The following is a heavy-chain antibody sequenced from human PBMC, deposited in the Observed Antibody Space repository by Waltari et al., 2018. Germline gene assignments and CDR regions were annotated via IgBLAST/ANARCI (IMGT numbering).Heavy chain of an antibody. CDR1: GGSFSTSA. Sequence: QVQVVQSGAEVKRPGSSVKVSCKASGGSFSTSAMSWVRQAPGQGLEWMGGITPVFNTPTYARNLQGRVSSTADESTETVYMELRSLTSDDTALYYCARAVTGKEYFPYWGQGTLVVVSS. D-gene: IGHD6-19*01. CDR2: ITPVFNTP. V-gene: IGHV1-69*01. J-gene: IGHJ1*01. CDR3: ARAVTGKEYFPY.